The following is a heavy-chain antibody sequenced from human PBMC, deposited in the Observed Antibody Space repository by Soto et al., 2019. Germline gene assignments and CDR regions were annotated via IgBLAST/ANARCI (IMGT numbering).Heavy chain of an antibody. CDR2: IDGRGTTK. Sequence: EVQLLESGGGLVQPGGSLRLSCGVSGFTFNDFEMNLVRQAPGKWLEWLAYIDGRGTTKKYADSVRGRFTISRDNPNNSLFLQMRSLSAADTAIYYCARGVXXFNYWGQRTLVSVFS. J-gene: IGHJ4*02. V-gene: IGHV3-48*03. CDR3: ARGVXXFNY. CDR1: GFTFNDFE.